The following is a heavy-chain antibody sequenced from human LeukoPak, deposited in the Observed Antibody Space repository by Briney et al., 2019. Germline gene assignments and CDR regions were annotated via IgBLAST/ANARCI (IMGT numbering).Heavy chain of an antibody. D-gene: IGHD4-17*01. CDR1: GGSISGPYSY. V-gene: IGHV4-61*05. CDR2: IYYSGST. J-gene: IGHJ4*02. Sequence: SETLSLTCTVSGGSISGPYSYWGWIRQPPGKGLEWIGYIYYSGSTNYNPSLKSRVTISVDTSKNQFSLKLNSVTAADTAVYYCATLGTTVTNPFDYWGQGTLVTVSS. CDR3: ATLGTTVTNPFDY.